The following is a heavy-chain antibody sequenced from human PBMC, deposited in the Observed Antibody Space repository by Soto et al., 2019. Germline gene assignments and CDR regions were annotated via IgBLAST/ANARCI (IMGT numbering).Heavy chain of an antibody. CDR2: ISPMFGAA. V-gene: IGHV1-69*19. J-gene: IGHJ4*02. D-gene: IGHD3-10*01. CDR3: AREVQVHTPAFVY. CDR1: GGTFNTYA. Sequence: QVQLVQSGAEMKKPGSSVKVSCQSSGGTFNTYAMNWVRQAPGQGPEWMGDISPMFGAANYAPKFQGRVTITADESTGTSYMQLSSLPSEDTALYFWAREVQVHTPAFVYWGQGTLVTVSS.